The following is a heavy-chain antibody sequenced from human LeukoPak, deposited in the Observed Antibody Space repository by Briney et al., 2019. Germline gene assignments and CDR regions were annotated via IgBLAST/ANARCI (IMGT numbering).Heavy chain of an antibody. D-gene: IGHD1-26*01. CDR3: ARVRWYSGSYPMDY. V-gene: IGHV3-21*01. CDR2: ISSSSSYI. CDR1: GFTFSSYS. J-gene: IGHJ4*02. Sequence: GGSLRLSCAASGFTFSSYSMNWVRQAPGKGLEWVSSISSSSSYIYYADSVKGRFTISRDNAKNSLYLQMNSLRAEDTAVYYCARVRWYSGSYPMDYWGQGTLVTVSS.